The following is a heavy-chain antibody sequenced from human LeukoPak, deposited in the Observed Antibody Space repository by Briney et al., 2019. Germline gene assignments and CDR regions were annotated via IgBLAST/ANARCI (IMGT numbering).Heavy chain of an antibody. D-gene: IGHD1-14*01. J-gene: IGHJ4*02. CDR3: TKDRSGRETGNQRDDY. CDR2: INPNSGGT. Sequence: ASVKVSCKASGYTFTGYYMHWVRQAPGQGLEWMGWINPNSGGTNYAQKFQGRVTMTRDTSISTAYMELSRLRSDDTAVYFCTKDRSGRETGNQRDDYWGQGTLVTVSS. CDR1: GYTFTGYY. V-gene: IGHV1-2*02.